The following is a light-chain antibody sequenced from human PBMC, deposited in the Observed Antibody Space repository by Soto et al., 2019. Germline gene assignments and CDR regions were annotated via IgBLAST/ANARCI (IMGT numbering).Light chain of an antibody. J-gene: IGLJ2*01. Sequence: QSVLTQPASVSGSPGQSITISCTGTSSDVGGYNYVSWYQQHQGKAPKLMIYEVSNRPSGVSNRFSGSKSGNTASLTISGLQAEDEADYYCSSYTNSSTLVFGGGTKVTVL. V-gene: IGLV2-14*01. CDR2: EVS. CDR1: SSDVGGYNY. CDR3: SSYTNSSTLV.